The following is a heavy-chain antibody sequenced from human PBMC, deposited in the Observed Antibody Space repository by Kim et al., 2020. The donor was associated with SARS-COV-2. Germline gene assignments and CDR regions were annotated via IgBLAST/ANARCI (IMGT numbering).Heavy chain of an antibody. D-gene: IGHD4-17*01. V-gene: IGHV4-39*01. J-gene: IGHJ3*02. CDR2: IYYSGST. Sequence: SETLSLTCTVSGGSISSSSYYWGWIRQPPGKGLEWIGSIYYSGSTYYNPSLKSRVTISVDTSKNQFSLKLSSVTAADTAVYYCARHSMTTVVTWRGNAFDIWGQGTMVTVSS. CDR1: GGSISSSSYY. CDR3: ARHSMTTVVTWRGNAFDI.